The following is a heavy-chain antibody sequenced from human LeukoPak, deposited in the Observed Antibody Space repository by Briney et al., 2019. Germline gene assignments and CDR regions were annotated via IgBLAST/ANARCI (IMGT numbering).Heavy chain of an antibody. CDR1: GYTFTSYG. J-gene: IGHJ4*01. V-gene: IGHV1-18*01. D-gene: IGHD2-2*01. CDR3: ARDLGVVVPAAIDY. Sequence: GASVKVSCKASGYTFTSYGISWVRQAPGQGREWMGWISAYNGNTNYAQKLQGRVTMTTDTSTSTAYMELRSLRSDDTAVYYCARDLGVVVPAAIDYWGHRTLVTVS. CDR2: ISAYNGNT.